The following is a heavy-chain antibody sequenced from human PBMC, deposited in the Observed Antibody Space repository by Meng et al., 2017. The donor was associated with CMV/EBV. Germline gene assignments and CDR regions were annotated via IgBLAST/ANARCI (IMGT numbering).Heavy chain of an antibody. CDR1: GFTFGGYG. V-gene: IGHV3-20*04. CDR2: INWNGGST. J-gene: IGHJ6*02. Sequence: GGSLRLSCAASGFTFGGYGMSWVRQAPGKGLEWVSGINWNGGSTGYADSVKGRFTISRDNAKNSLYLQMNSLRAEDTALYYCARDLVVPADIPQSYHYYGMDVWGQGTTVTVSS. CDR3: ARDLVVPADIPQSYHYYGMDV. D-gene: IGHD2-2*02.